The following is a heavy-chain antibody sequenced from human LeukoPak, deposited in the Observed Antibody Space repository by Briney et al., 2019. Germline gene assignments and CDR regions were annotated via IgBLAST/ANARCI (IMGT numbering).Heavy chain of an antibody. V-gene: IGHV4-34*01. J-gene: IGHJ4*02. Sequence: SETLSLTCAIYGESFNTFHWGWVRQPPGKGLEWIGEVDHRGKTSSNPSLKSRVIMSVDTSKTQFSLNLKSVTAADTAVYYCARIQQLVRGQPPAKDCWGQGTLVTVSS. D-gene: IGHD3-10*01. CDR2: VDHRGKT. CDR1: GESFNTFH. CDR3: ARIQQLVRGQPPAKDC.